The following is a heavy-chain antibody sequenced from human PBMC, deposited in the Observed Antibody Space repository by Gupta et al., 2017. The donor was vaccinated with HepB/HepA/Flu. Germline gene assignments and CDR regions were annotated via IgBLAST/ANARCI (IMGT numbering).Heavy chain of an antibody. CDR1: GFTFSSYA. CDR3: ARDAGGRKTRISV. Sequence: QVQLVESGGGVVQPGRSLRLSCAASGFTFSSYAMHWVRQAPGKGLEWVAVISYDGSNKYYADSVKGRFTISRDNSKNTLYLQMNSLRAEDTAVYYCARDAGGRKTRISVWGQGTTVTVSS. CDR2: ISYDGSNK. V-gene: IGHV3-30-3*01. J-gene: IGHJ6*02. D-gene: IGHD1-1*01.